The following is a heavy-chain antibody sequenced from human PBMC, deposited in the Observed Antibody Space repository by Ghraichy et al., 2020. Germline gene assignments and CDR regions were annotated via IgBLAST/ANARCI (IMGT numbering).Heavy chain of an antibody. CDR1: GYTFTGYY. CDR2: INPNSGGT. V-gene: IGHV1-2*05. Sequence: ASVKVSCKASGYTFTGYYMHWVRQAPGQGLEWMGRINPNSGGTNYAQKFQGRVTMTRDTSISTAYMELSRLRSDDTVVYYCAREQPGVAGGVNFDYWGQGTLVTVSS. D-gene: IGHD6-19*01. J-gene: IGHJ4*02. CDR3: AREQPGVAGGVNFDY.